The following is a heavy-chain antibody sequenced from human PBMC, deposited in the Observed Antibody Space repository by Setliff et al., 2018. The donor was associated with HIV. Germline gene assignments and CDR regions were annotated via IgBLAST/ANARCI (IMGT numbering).Heavy chain of an antibody. CDR1: GGSISSSSYY. Sequence: PSETLSLTCTVSGGSISSSSYYWGWIRQPPGKGLEWIGSIYYSGTTYYNPSLKSRVTMSIDTSKNQFSLKLSSVTAADTAVYYCGGNGYHSIDYWGQGTLVTVSS. D-gene: IGHD5-18*01. V-gene: IGHV4-39*07. CDR2: IYYSGTT. CDR3: GGNGYHSIDY. J-gene: IGHJ4*02.